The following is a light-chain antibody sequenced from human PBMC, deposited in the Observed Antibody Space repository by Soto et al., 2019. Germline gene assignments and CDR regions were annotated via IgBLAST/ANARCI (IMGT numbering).Light chain of an antibody. CDR2: GAS. V-gene: IGKV3-20*01. CDR1: QSVISTY. Sequence: EIVLTQSPGTLSLSPGERATLSCRASQSVISTYLAWYQQKPGQPPSLLIYGASSRATVIPDRFSGSGSGTDFTLTSSRLEPEDFVVYYCQQYGSSPITFGQGTRLEIK. CDR3: QQYGSSPIT. J-gene: IGKJ5*01.